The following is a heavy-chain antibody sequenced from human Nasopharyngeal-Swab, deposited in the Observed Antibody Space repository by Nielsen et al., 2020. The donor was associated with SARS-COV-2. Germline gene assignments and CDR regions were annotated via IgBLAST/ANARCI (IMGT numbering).Heavy chain of an antibody. CDR1: GYTFSRYA. CDR3: ATWGIGYGENAHATFDS. CDR2: IIVNLGMT. J-gene: IGHJ4*02. V-gene: IGHV1-69*10. D-gene: IGHD4-17*01. Sequence: SVKVSCKASGYTFSRYAISWVRQAPGQGLEWMGGIIVNLGMTKYAQKFKDSVIINADESTGTAYMELSSLRSEDTAVYYCATWGIGYGENAHATFDSWGQGTQVTVSS.